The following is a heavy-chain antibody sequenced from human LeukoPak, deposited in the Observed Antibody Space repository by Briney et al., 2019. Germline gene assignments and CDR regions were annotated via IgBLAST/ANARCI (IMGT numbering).Heavy chain of an antibody. J-gene: IGHJ4*02. CDR2: IYYSGST. Sequence: SETLSLTCTVSGGSISSSSYYWGWIRQPPGKGLGWIGSIYYSGSTYYNPSLKSRVTISVDTSKNQFSLKLNSETAADTAVYYCARDSSGYFVSWGQGTLVTVSS. D-gene: IGHD3-22*01. V-gene: IGHV4-39*01. CDR3: ARDSSGYFVS. CDR1: GGSISSSSYY.